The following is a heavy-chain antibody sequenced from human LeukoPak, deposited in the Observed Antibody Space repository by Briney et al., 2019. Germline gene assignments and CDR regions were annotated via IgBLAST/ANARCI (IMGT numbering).Heavy chain of an antibody. CDR3: AGLREAAFDM. CDR1: GFTFSSYD. J-gene: IGHJ3*02. Sequence: GGSLRLSCAASGFTFSSYDFHWVRQPTGKGLEWVSAIGTAGDTYYPGSVKGRFTMSRENAKNSLYLQMNSLRAGDTAVYYCAGLREAAFDMWGQGTTVTVFS. D-gene: IGHD1-26*01. V-gene: IGHV3-13*04. CDR2: IGTAGDT.